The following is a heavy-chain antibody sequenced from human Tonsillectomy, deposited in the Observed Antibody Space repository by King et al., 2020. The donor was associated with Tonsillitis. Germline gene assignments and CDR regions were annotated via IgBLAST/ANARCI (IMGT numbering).Heavy chain of an antibody. J-gene: IGHJ4*02. CDR1: GFTFISYA. V-gene: IGHV3-23*04. Sequence: VQLVESGGGLVQSGGSLRLSCAASGFTFISYAMTWVRQAPGKGLEWVSGSSGGGGSTYYADSVKGRFSLSRDNSNNTLSLQMNSLRAEDTAVYYCAKTSYEFWSGYSGQAGWGQGPLVTVSS. D-gene: IGHD3-3*01. CDR3: AKTSYEFWSGYSGQAG. CDR2: SSGGGGST.